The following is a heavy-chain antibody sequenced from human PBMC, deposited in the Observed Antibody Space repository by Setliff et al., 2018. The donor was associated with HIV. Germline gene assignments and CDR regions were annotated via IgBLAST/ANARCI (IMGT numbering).Heavy chain of an antibody. CDR2: MYYSGNT. V-gene: IGHV4-59*01. Sequence: SETLSLTCTVSGVSISNYYWSWIRQPPGKGLEWIGYMYYSGNTNYNPSLKSRVTISVDTSKSQFSLKLNSVTAADTAVYYCARDQSGGMVPNYWGQGTLVTVSS. D-gene: IGHD3-10*01. J-gene: IGHJ4*02. CDR1: GVSISNYY. CDR3: ARDQSGGMVPNY.